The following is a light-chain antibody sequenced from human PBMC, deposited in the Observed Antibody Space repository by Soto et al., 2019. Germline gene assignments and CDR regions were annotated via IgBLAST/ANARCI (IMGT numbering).Light chain of an antibody. J-gene: IGKJ4*01. CDR3: QQRSSWPPALS. V-gene: IGKV3-11*01. CDR1: QSVRSF. CDR2: DAS. Sequence: EIVLTQSPATLSLSPGERATLSCRASQSVRSFLAWYQQKPGQAPRLLIYDASNRATGVPGRFSGSGSGTDFTLTISSLEPEDFAVYYCQQRSSWPPALSFRGGTKVE.